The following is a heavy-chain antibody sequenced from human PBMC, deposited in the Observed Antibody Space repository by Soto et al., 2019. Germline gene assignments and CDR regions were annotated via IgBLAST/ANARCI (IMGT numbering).Heavy chain of an antibody. CDR1: GFTFSSYA. V-gene: IGHV3-23*01. Sequence: GGSRRLSCAASGFTFSSYAMSWVRQAPGKGLEWVSAISGSGGSTYYADSVKGRFTISRDNSKSTLYLQMNSLRDEDTAVYYCARDPGDYGEYGMDVWGQGTTVTVSS. D-gene: IGHD4-17*01. J-gene: IGHJ6*02. CDR2: ISGSGGST. CDR3: ARDPGDYGEYGMDV.